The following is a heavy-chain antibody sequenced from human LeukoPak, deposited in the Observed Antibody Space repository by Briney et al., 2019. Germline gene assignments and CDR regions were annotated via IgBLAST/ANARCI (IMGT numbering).Heavy chain of an antibody. Sequence: GGSLRLSCAASGFTFSSYWMHWVRQAPGKGLVWVSRINTDGSSTSYADSVKGRFTISRDNAKNSLYLQMNSLRAEDTAVYYCARLSRIAAAGRRGYYFDYWGQGTLVTVSS. CDR2: INTDGSST. J-gene: IGHJ4*02. V-gene: IGHV3-74*01. CDR3: ARLSRIAAAGRRGYYFDY. CDR1: GFTFSSYW. D-gene: IGHD6-13*01.